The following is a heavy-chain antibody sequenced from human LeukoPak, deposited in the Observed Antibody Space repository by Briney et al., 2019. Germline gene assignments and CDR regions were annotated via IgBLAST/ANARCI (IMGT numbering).Heavy chain of an antibody. CDR1: GFTFSNYG. J-gene: IGHJ5*02. CDR2: IRSDGSNK. V-gene: IGHV3-30*02. D-gene: IGHD2-2*01. CDR3: AKDRPCTSCYLGWFDP. Sequence: GGSLRLSCTASGFTFSNYGMHWVRRAPGKGLEWVALIRSDGSNKDYADSVKGRFSISRDNSKNTLYLQMNSLRPEDTAVYYCAKDRPCTSCYLGWFDPWGQGTLVTVSS.